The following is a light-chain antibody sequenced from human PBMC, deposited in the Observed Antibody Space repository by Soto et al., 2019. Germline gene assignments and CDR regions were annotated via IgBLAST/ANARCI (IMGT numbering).Light chain of an antibody. CDR3: QQYNSAPLT. Sequence: DIQMTQSPSSLSASVGDRVTITCRASQGISNYLTWYQQKAGKVPKVLIYSASTLQPGVPSRFTGSGSGTDLTLTISSLQPEDVATYYGQQYNSAPLTFGGGTKVEIK. J-gene: IGKJ4*01. CDR2: SAS. CDR1: QGISNY. V-gene: IGKV1-27*01.